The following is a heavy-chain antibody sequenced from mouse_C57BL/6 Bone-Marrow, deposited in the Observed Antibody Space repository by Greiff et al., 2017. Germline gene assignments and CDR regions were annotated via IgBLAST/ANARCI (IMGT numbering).Heavy chain of an antibody. V-gene: IGHV14-4*01. CDR3: TTVVARYAMDY. J-gene: IGHJ4*01. CDR1: GFNIKDDY. CDR2: IDPENGDT. D-gene: IGHD1-1*01. Sequence: EVKLMESGAELVRPGASVKLSCTASGFNIKDDYMHWVKQRPEQGLEWIGWIDPENGDTEYASKFQGKATITADTSSNTAYLQLSSLTSEDTAVYYCTTVVARYAMDYWGQGTSVTVSS.